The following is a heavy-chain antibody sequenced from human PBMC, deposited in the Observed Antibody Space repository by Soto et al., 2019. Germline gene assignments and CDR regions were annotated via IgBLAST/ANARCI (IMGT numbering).Heavy chain of an antibody. D-gene: IGHD3-16*02. CDR2: IYYSGST. V-gene: IGHV4-31*03. CDR3: AATFGGVIVPRFDAFDI. J-gene: IGHJ3*02. CDR1: GGSISSGGYY. Sequence: SETLSLTCTVSGGSISSGGYYWSWIRQHPGKGLEWIGYIYYSGSTYYNPSLKSRVTISVDTSKNQFSLKLSSVTAADTAVYYCAATFGGVIVPRFDAFDIWGQGTMVTVSS.